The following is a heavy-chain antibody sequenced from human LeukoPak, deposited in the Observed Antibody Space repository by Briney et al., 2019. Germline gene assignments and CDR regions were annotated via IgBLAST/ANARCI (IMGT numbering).Heavy chain of an antibody. V-gene: IGHV4-59*12. D-gene: IGHD6-19*01. J-gene: IGHJ4*02. CDR2: IYYSGST. CDR3: ARGLIKGIAVAGTG. CDR1: GGSISSYY. Sequence: SETLSLTCTVSGGSISSYYWSWIRQPPGKGLEWIGYIYYSGSTNYNPSLKSRVTISVDTSKNQFSLKLSSVTAADTAVYYCARGLIKGIAVAGTGWGQGTLVTVSS.